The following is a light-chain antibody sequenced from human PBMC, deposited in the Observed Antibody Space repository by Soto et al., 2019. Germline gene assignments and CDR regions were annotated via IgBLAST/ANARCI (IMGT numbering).Light chain of an antibody. V-gene: IGLV2-14*03. CDR2: DVT. CDR3: SSYTSSSTPVV. Sequence: QSALTQPASVSGSPGQSITISCSGITSDVGGYNYVSWYQQHPGKAPKLMIYDVTNRPSGVSNRVSGSKSGNTASLTISGLQAEDEAIYYCSSYTSSSTPVVFGGGTKLTVL. J-gene: IGLJ2*01. CDR1: TSDVGGYNY.